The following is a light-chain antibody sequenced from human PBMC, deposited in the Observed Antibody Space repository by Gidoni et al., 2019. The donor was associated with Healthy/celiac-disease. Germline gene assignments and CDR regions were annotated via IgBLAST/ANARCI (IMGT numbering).Light chain of an antibody. J-gene: IGLJ3*02. CDR1: RSNIGSNT. V-gene: IGLV1-44*01. Sequence: QSVLTQPPAASGTHGQRVTISGSGSRSNIGSNTVNWYQQLPGTAPKRLIYSNNQRPSGVPDRFSGSQSVPSASLAISGLQSEDEADYYCAAWDDSLNGPVFGGGTKLTVL. CDR2: SNN. CDR3: AAWDDSLNGPV.